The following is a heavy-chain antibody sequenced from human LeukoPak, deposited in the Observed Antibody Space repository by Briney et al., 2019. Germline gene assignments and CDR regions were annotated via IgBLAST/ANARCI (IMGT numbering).Heavy chain of an antibody. J-gene: IGHJ4*02. CDR3: ASGDYYDSSPADYFDY. Sequence: SETLSLTCAIYGGSFSGYYWSWIRQPPGKGLEWIGEINHRGSTNYNPSLKSRVTISVDTSKNQFSLKLSSVTAADTAVYYCASGDYYDSSPADYFDYWGQGTLVTVSS. D-gene: IGHD3-22*01. CDR2: INHRGST. V-gene: IGHV4-34*01. CDR1: GGSFSGYY.